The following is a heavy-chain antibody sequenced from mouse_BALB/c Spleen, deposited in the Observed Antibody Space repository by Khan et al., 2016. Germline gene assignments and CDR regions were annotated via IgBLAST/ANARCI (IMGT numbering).Heavy chain of an antibody. Sequence: QVQLKESGPGLVAPSQSLSITCTVSGFSITGFAVNWVRQPPGKGLEWLGVIWGDGSTDYDSALKSRPSIRKDDSKSQVFLNMNSMQTYERARYYYASYYDYDGVFAYWGQGTLVTVSA. D-gene: IGHD2-4*01. J-gene: IGHJ3*01. V-gene: IGHV2-6-7*01. CDR2: IWGDGST. CDR3: ASYYDYDGVFAY. CDR1: GFSITGFA.